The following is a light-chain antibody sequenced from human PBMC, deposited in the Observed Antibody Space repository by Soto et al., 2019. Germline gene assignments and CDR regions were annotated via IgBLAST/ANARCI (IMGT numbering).Light chain of an antibody. J-gene: IGKJ5*01. CDR3: HKYGNLVTT. CDR1: QSIVGTN. Sequence: EFVLTQSPGTLSLSPGDRATLSCRASQSIVGTNLAWYQQKPGQAPRLLVYEASSRPTGIPDRFSGSGSGTDFTLTISRLEPEDFAVYYCHKYGNLVTTFGQGTRLDIK. CDR2: EAS. V-gene: IGKV3-20*01.